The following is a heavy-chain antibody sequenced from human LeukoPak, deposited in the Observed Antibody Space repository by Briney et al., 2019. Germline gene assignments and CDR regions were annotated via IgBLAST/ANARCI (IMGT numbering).Heavy chain of an antibody. V-gene: IGHV4-39*01. CDR3: ARHGSIATGAFTH. D-gene: IGHD6-13*01. J-gene: IGHJ4*02. CDR1: GGSISSSSYY. Sequence: SETLSLTCTVSGGSISSSSYYWGWIRQPPGKGLEWIGSIYYSGSTYYNPSLKSRVTISVDTSKNQFFLKLGSVTAADTAVYYCARHGSIATGAFTHWGQGTLVTVSS. CDR2: IYYSGST.